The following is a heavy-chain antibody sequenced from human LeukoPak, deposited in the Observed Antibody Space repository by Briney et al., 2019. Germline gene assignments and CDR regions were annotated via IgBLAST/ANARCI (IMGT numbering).Heavy chain of an antibody. CDR3: ARPGSYSPFDY. V-gene: IGHV4-59*11. J-gene: IGHJ4*02. D-gene: IGHD1-26*01. Sequence: SETLSRTCTVSGVSITSHYWSWIRQPPGKELEWIGFIYYSGSTNYNPSLKSRVTISLDTSKNQFSLRLSSVTAADTAMYYCARPGSYSPFDYWGQGTLVTVSS. CDR2: IYYSGST. CDR1: GVSITSHY.